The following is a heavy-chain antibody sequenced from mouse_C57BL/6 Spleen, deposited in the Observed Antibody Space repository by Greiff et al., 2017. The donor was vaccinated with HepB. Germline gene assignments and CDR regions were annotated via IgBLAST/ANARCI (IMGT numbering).Heavy chain of an antibody. CDR1: GFTFSDYY. CDR2: INYDGSST. J-gene: IGHJ4*01. CDR3: ARGDYGNYDYAMTT. V-gene: IGHV5-16*01. D-gene: IGHD2-1*01. Sequence: EVKVVESEGGLVQPGSSMKLSCTASGFTFSDYYMAWVRQVPEKGLEWVANINYDGSSTYYLDSLKSRFIISRDNAKNILYLQMSSLKSEDTATYYCARGDYGNYDYAMTTGVKEPQSPSPQ.